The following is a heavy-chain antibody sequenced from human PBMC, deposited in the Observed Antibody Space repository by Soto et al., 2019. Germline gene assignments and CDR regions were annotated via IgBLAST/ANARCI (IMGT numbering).Heavy chain of an antibody. CDR1: GGSISSYY. J-gene: IGHJ4*02. V-gene: IGHV4-59*13. D-gene: IGHD2-15*01. Sequence: SETLSLTCTVSGGSISSYYWSWIRQPPGKGLEWIGYIYYSGSTSYNPSLKSRVTISVDTSKNQFSLKLSSVTAADTAVYYCARGVVVVVAASPIFDYRGQGTLVTVSS. CDR3: ARGVVVVVAASPIFDY. CDR2: IYYSGST.